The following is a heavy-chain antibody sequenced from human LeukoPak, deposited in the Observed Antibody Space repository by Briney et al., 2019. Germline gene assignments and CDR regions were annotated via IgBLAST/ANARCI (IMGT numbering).Heavy chain of an antibody. CDR2: ISGSGGST. V-gene: IGHV3-23*01. CDR3: ARLVVTDNWFDP. J-gene: IGHJ5*02. CDR1: GFTFSSYA. D-gene: IGHD3-22*01. Sequence: GGSLRLSCAASGFTFSSYAMSWVRQAPGKGLEWVSAISGSGGSTYYADSVKGRFTISRDNSKNTLHLQMNSLRAEDTAVYYCARLVVTDNWFDPWGQGTLVTVSS.